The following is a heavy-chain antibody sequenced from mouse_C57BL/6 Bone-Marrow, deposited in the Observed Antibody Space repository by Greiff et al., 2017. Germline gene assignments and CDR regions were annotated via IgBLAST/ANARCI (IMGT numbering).Heavy chain of an antibody. CDR3: ARGGYYYGSSYNYAIDY. J-gene: IGHJ4*01. CDR2: IHPNSGST. CDR1: GYTFTSYW. Sequence: VQLQQPGAELVKPGASVKLSCKASGYTFTSYWMHWVKQRPGQGLEWIGMIHPNSGSTNSNEKFKSKATLTVDKPSRTAYMQLIRLSSADSAIYYCARGGYYYGSSYNYAIDYWGQGTSVTVSS. V-gene: IGHV1-64*01. D-gene: IGHD1-1*01.